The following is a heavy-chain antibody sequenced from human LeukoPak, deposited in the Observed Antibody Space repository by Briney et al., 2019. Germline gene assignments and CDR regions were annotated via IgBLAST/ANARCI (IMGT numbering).Heavy chain of an antibody. D-gene: IGHD2-2*01. CDR3: ARDREDIVVVPAANSRYYYYYYMDV. Sequence: GGSLRLSCAASGFTFSSYEMHWVRQAPGKGLEWVSYISSSGSTIYYADSVKGRFTISRDNAKNSLYLQMNSLRAEDTAVYYCARDREDIVVVPAANSRYYYYYYMDVWGKGTTVTVSS. V-gene: IGHV3-48*03. CDR1: GFTFSSYE. CDR2: ISSSGSTI. J-gene: IGHJ6*03.